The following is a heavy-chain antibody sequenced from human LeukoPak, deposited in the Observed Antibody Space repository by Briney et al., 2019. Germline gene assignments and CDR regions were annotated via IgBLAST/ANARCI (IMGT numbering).Heavy chain of an antibody. CDR2: IYYSGRT. CDR1: GGSISSSNYY. CDR3: VWGNGWYYFDY. J-gene: IGHJ4*02. D-gene: IGHD6-19*01. V-gene: IGHV4-39*02. Sequence: PSETLSLTCTVSGGSISSSNYYWGWIRQPPGKGLEWIGNIYYSGRTYYNPSLKSRVTISVDTSKNHFSLKLSSVTAADTAVYCCVWGNGWYYFDYWGQGTLVTVSS.